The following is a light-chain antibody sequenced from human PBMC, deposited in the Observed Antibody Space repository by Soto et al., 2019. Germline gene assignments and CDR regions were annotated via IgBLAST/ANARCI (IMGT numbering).Light chain of an antibody. J-gene: IGLJ2*01. V-gene: IGLV2-23*01. Sequence: QSVLTQPASVSESPGQSIIISCTGASSDVGTYSLVSWYQQHPGKAPKLMIYEGSRRPSGVSNRFSGSTSDNTASLTISGLQAEDEADYYCCSYACSPNFVLFGGGTKVTVL. CDR2: EGS. CDR3: CSYACSPNFVL. CDR1: SSDVGTYSL.